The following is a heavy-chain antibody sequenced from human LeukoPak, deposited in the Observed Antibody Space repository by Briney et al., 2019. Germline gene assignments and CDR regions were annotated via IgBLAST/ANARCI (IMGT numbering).Heavy chain of an antibody. CDR3: ARRGGRYCSSTSCYRSDRGNYDY. V-gene: IGHV1-8*01. J-gene: IGHJ4*02. D-gene: IGHD2-2*02. CDR2: MNPNSGNT. CDR1: GYTFTSYD. Sequence: GASVKVSCKASGYTFTSYDINWVRQATGQGLEWMGWMNPNSGNTGYAQKFQGRVTMTRNTSISTAYMELSSLRSEDTAVYYCARRGGRYCSSTSCYRSDRGNYDYWGQGTLVTVSS.